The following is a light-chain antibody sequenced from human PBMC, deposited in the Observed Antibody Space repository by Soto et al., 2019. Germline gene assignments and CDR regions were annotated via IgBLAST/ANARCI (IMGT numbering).Light chain of an antibody. Sequence: DIQMTQSPSTLSASVGDRVTVTCRASQSISAWLAWYQQKPGKAPKLLIYDASSLESGVPSRFSGSGSGTEFPLTISSLQPDDFATYYCQQYNSYALTFGQGSKVEI. CDR1: QSISAW. V-gene: IGKV1-5*01. J-gene: IGKJ1*01. CDR3: QQYNSYALT. CDR2: DAS.